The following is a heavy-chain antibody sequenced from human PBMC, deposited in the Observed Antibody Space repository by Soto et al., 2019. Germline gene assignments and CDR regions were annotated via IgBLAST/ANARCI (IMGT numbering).Heavy chain of an antibody. V-gene: IGHV1-46*01. CDR2: INPTSGST. CDR3: AKDGIQLGPWYYFDL. J-gene: IGHJ4*02. Sequence: HVQLVQSEAEVKKPGASVQVSCKASGYSFTNYSMHWVRQVPGQGPEWMGKINPTSGSTSYAQKFKDKVTMTRDMSSNTLYIQLSSLTSEDTAVYYCAKDGIQLGPWYYFDLWGQGTLVIVSS. CDR1: GYSFTNYS. D-gene: IGHD1-1*01.